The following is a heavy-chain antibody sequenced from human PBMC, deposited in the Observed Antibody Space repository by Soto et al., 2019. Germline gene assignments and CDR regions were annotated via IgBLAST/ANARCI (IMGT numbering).Heavy chain of an antibody. V-gene: IGHV3-11*05. CDR3: AGGGGSYLPDY. J-gene: IGHJ4*02. D-gene: IGHD1-26*01. Sequence: QVQLVESGGGLVKPGGSLRLSCAASGFTFSDYYMSWIRQAPGKGLERVSYISRSSSYTNYADSVNGRFTISRDNAKNSLYMQMTRLRADDPAVYYCAGGGGSYLPDYWGQGTLVTVSS. CDR1: GFTFSDYY. CDR2: ISRSSSYT.